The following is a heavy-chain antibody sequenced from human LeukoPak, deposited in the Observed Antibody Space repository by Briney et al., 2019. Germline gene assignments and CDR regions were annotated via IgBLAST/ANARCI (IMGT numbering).Heavy chain of an antibody. V-gene: IGHV4-59*01. CDR3: ARSLWFGELLGNWFDP. D-gene: IGHD3-10*01. CDR1: GGSISSYY. CDR2: IYYSGST. J-gene: IGHJ5*02. Sequence: SETLSLTCTVSGGSISSYYWSWIRQPPGKGLEWIGYIYYSGSTNYNPSLTSRVTISVDTSKNQFSLKLSSVTAADTAVYYCARSLWFGELLGNWFDPWGQGTLVTVSS.